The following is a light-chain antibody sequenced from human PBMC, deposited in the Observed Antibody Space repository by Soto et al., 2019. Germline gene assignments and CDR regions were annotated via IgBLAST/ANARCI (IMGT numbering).Light chain of an antibody. V-gene: IGKV1-39*01. Sequence: DIEMTQSKSSLSASVGDRVTITCRASQSISSYLNWYRQKPGKAPKLLIYAASSLQSGVPSRFSGSGSGTDFTLTISSLQPEDFATYYCQQSYSTPLTFCGGTNVDIK. J-gene: IGKJ4*01. CDR3: QQSYSTPLT. CDR2: AAS. CDR1: QSISSY.